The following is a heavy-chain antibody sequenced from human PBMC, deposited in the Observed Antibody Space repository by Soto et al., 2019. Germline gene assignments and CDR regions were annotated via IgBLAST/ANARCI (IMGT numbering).Heavy chain of an antibody. V-gene: IGHV1-46*01. J-gene: IGHJ5*02. D-gene: IGHD5-18*01. CDR3: ARAKGGYSYGSFNWFDP. Sequence: GASVKVSCKASGYTFTSYYMHWVRQAPGQGLEWMGIINPSGGSTSYAQKFQARVTMTRDTSTSTVYMELSSLRSEDTAVYYCARAKGGYSYGSFNWFDPWGQGTLVTVSS. CDR2: INPSGGST. CDR1: GYTFTSYY.